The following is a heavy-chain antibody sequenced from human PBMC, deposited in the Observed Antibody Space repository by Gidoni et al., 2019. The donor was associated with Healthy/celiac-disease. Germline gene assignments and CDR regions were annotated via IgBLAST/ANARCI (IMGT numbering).Heavy chain of an antibody. CDR1: GYSCTSYW. J-gene: IGHJ4*02. D-gene: IGHD3-22*01. CDR3: ARLGYASSGYYY. V-gene: IGHV5-10-1*03. Sequence: EVQLVQSGAEVKKPGESLRSCCKGSGYSCTSYWISWVRQMPGKGREWMGRIDPSDSYTIYSPSFHGPVTISADKSISPAYLQWSSRKSSDTAMYYCARLGYASSGYYYWGQGTLVTVSS. CDR2: IDPSDSYT.